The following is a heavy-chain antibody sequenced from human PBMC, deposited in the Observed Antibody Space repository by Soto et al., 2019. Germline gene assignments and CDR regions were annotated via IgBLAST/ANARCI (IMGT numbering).Heavy chain of an antibody. CDR2: ISAYNGDT. J-gene: IGHJ4*02. V-gene: IGHV1-18*01. D-gene: IGHD3-10*01. CDR1: GYTFTSYA. Sequence: QVQLVQSGAEVKKPGASVKVSCKASGYTFTSYAISWVRQAPGQGLEWMGWISAYNGDTNYAQKLQGRVAMTPVTSTTAACTELRSQRSDDAAVYYCARSGAHAGYWGQGTLVSVSS. CDR3: ARSGAHAGY.